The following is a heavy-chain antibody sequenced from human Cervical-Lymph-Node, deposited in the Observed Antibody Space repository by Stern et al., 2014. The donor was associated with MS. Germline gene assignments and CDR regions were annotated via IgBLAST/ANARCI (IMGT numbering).Heavy chain of an antibody. D-gene: IGHD3-22*01. CDR3: ARDYDSSGPFGMDV. CDR2: MTPNSGNT. J-gene: IGHJ6*02. CDR1: GYTFTSYD. V-gene: IGHV1-8*01. Sequence: EQLLESGAEVKKPGASVKVSCKASGYTFTSYDITWVPQATGQGLEWMGWMTPNSGNTGYAQKFQGRVTMTRNTSISTAYMELSSLRSEDTAVYYCARDYDSSGPFGMDVWGQGTTVTVSS.